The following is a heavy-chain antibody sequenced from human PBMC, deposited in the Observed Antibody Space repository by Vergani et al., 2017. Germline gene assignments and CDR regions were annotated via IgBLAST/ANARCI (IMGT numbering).Heavy chain of an antibody. V-gene: IGHV3-21*01. J-gene: IGHJ4*02. CDR3: AREIPPYSSSGNFDY. CDR1: GFTFSSYS. Sequence: EVQLVESGGGLVKPGGSLRLSCAASGFTFSSYSMHWVRQAPGKGLEWVSSISSSSSYIYYADSLKGRFTISRDNAKNSLYLQMKGLRAEDKAVYYCAREIPPYSSSGNFDYWGQGTLVTVSS. CDR2: ISSSSSYI. D-gene: IGHD2-2*01.